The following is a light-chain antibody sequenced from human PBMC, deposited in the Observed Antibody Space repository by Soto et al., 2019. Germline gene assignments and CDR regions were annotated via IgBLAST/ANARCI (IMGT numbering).Light chain of an antibody. J-gene: IGLJ2*01. CDR3: SSFTSTNTVL. CDR1: SSDVGGYNY. Sequence: QSALTQPASVSGSPGQSITISCTGTSSDVGGYNYVSWYQQHPGKAPKLMIYNVSNRPSGVSNRFSGSKSGNTASLTISGLQAEDEGNYDCSSFTSTNTVLFGGGTKLTVL. CDR2: NVS. V-gene: IGLV2-14*01.